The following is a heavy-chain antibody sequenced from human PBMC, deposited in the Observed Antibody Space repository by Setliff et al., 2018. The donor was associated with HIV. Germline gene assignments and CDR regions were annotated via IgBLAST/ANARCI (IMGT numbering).Heavy chain of an antibody. CDR2: IKQDGSEK. CDR1: GFTFSSYW. Sequence: GGSLRLSCAASGFTFSSYWMSWVRQAPGKGLEWVANIKQDGSEKYYVDSVKGRFTISRDNAKNSLYLQMNSLRAEDTALYYCAKEKRGGSGISLDYWGQGTLVTVSS. V-gene: IGHV3-7*03. D-gene: IGHD3-10*01. J-gene: IGHJ4*02. CDR3: AKEKRGGSGISLDY.